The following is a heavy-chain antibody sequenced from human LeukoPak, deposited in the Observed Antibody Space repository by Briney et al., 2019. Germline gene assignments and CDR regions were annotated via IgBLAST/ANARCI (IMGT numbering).Heavy chain of an antibody. CDR1: GFTVSSNY. Sequence: GGSLRLSCAASGFTVSSNYMSWVRQAPGEGLEWVSVIYSGGSTYYADSVKGRFTISRHNSKNTLYLQMNSLRAEDTAVYYCARWGTYYFDYWGQGTLVTVSS. CDR2: IYSGGST. J-gene: IGHJ4*02. D-gene: IGHD3-16*01. CDR3: ARWGTYYFDY. V-gene: IGHV3-53*04.